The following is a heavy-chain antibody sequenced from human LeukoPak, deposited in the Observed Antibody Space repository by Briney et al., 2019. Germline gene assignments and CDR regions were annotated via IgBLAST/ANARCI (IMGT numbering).Heavy chain of an antibody. D-gene: IGHD4-11*01. V-gene: IGHV3-23*01. Sequence: GGSLRLSCAASGFTFSSYAMSWVRQAPGKGLEWVSAISGSGGNTYYADSVKGRFTISRDNSKNTLYLQMNSLRAEDTAVYYCAKRFWSERLNTVTNYYYYMDVWGKGTTVTVSS. CDR1: GFTFSSYA. J-gene: IGHJ6*03. CDR3: AKRFWSERLNTVTNYYYYMDV. CDR2: ISGSGGNT.